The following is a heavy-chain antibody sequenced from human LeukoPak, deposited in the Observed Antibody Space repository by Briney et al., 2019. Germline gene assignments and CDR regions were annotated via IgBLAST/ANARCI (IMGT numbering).Heavy chain of an antibody. V-gene: IGHV4-4*07. J-gene: IGHJ4*02. CDR2: IYTSGST. D-gene: IGHD2-15*01. Sequence: SETLSLTCTVSGGSISSYYWSWIRQPAGKGLEWIGRIYTSGSTNYNPSLKSRVTMSVDTSKNQFSLKPSSVTAADTAVYYCASDLPYCSGGSCRTTSDYWGQGTLVTVSS. CDR3: ASDLPYCSGGSCRTTSDY. CDR1: GGSISSYY.